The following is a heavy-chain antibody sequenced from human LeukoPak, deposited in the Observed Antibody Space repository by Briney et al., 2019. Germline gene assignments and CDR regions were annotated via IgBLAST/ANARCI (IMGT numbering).Heavy chain of an antibody. CDR2: IYYSGST. D-gene: IGHD3-22*01. CDR1: GGSISSYY. V-gene: IGHV4-59*01. J-gene: IGHJ5*02. Sequence: PSETLSLTCTVSGGSISSYYWSWIRQPPGKGLEWIGYIYYSGSTNYNPSLKSRVTISVDTSKNQFSLKLSSVTAADTAVYCCARVVDYYDSSGYYYAWFDPWGQGTLVTVSS. CDR3: ARVVDYYDSSGYYYAWFDP.